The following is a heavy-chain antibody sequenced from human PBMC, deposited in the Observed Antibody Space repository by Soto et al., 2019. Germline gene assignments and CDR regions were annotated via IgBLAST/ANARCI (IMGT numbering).Heavy chain of an antibody. Sequence: SVKVSCKASGGTFSSYAISWVRQAPGQGLEWMGGIIPIFGTTNYAQKFQGRVTITADKSTSTAYMELSSLRSEDTAVYYCANRFYDYGGNSQGMDVWGQGTTVTVSS. CDR3: ANRFYDYGGNSQGMDV. CDR1: GGTFSSYA. V-gene: IGHV1-69*06. J-gene: IGHJ6*02. D-gene: IGHD4-17*01. CDR2: IIPIFGTT.